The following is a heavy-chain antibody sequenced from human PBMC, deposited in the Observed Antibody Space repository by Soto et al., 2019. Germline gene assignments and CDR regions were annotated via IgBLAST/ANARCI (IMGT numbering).Heavy chain of an antibody. CDR3: AGALYGVVPAAMFPYYYYYMDV. D-gene: IGHD2-2*01. V-gene: IGHV3-53*04. J-gene: IGHJ6*03. Sequence: GGSLRLSCAASGFTVSSNYMSWVRQAPGKGLEWVSVIYSGGSTYYADSVKGRFTISRHNSKNTLYLQMNSLRAEDTAVYYCAGALYGVVPAAMFPYYYYYMDVWGKGTTVTVSS. CDR2: IYSGGST. CDR1: GFTVSSNY.